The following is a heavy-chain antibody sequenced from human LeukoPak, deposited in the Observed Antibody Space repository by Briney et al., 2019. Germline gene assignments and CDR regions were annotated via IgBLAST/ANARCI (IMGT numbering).Heavy chain of an antibody. V-gene: IGHV3-74*01. CDR2: ITGDGSRT. D-gene: IGHD3-10*01. J-gene: IGHJ4*02. Sequence: GSLRLSCAASGFTFSSYWMHWVRQAPGKGLVWVSRITGDGSRTSYADSVKGRFTISRDNAKNTLFLQINSLRAEDTAVYYCARDRSYSVDYWGQGTLVTVSS. CDR1: GFTFSSYW. CDR3: ARDRSYSVDY.